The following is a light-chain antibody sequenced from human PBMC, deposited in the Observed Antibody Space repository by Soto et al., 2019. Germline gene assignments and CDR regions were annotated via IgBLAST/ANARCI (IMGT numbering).Light chain of an antibody. CDR1: QTIFSW. V-gene: IGKV1-5*03. CDR3: QQYNSYPYS. CDR2: KAS. Sequence: IQMTQSPSTLSASVGDRVSITCRASQTIFSWLAWYQQKPGKAPKLVIYKASSLESGVPSRYSGSGSGTEFTLTISGLQPDDFATYYGQQYNSYPYSFGQGTKLEIK. J-gene: IGKJ2*03.